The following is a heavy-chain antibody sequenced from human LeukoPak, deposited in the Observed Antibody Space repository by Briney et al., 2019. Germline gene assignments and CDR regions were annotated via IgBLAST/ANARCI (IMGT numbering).Heavy chain of an antibody. CDR3: AGLFGSSWYRVSWFDP. J-gene: IGHJ5*02. CDR1: GGSISSYY. D-gene: IGHD6-13*01. Sequence: SETLSLTCTVSGGSISSYYWSWIRQPPGKGLEWIGYIYYSGSTNYNPSLKSRVTISVDTSKNQFSLKLSSVTAADTAVYYCAGLFGSSWYRVSWFDPWGQGTLVTVSS. CDR2: IYYSGST. V-gene: IGHV4-59*01.